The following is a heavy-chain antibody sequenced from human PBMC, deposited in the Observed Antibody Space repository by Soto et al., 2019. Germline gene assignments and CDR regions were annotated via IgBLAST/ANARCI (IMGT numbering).Heavy chain of an antibody. Sequence: GGSLRLSCAASGFTLSSYWMSWVRQAPGKGLEWVANIKQDGSEKYYVDSVKGRFTISRDNAKNSLYLQMNSLRAEDTAVYYCARDRMVYHWGQGTLVTVSS. D-gene: IGHD2-8*01. V-gene: IGHV3-7*05. CDR2: IKQDGSEK. CDR1: GFTLSSYW. CDR3: ARDRMVYH. J-gene: IGHJ4*02.